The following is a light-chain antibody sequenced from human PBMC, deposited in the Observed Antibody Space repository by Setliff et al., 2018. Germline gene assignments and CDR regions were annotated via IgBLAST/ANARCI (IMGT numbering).Light chain of an antibody. J-gene: IGLJ1*01. CDR3: FSYTSSSSYV. Sequence: LTQPASVSGSPGQSITTSCTGSSSDVGAYDYVSWYQHHPGRAPKFMIYDVSKRPSGVSNRFSGSKSGNTASLTISGLQAEGEADYYCFSYTSSSSYVFGSGTKVTVL. CDR2: DVS. V-gene: IGLV2-14*03. CDR1: SSDVGAYDY.